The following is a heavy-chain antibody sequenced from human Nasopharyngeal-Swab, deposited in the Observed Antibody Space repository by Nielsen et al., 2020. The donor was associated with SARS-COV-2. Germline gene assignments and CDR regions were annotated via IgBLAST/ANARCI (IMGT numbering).Heavy chain of an antibody. CDR1: GFTFRRYW. CDR2: IDEDGTIT. Sequence: GGSLRLSCVASGFTFRRYWMHWVRQAPGKGLEWVARIDEDGTITNHADSVKGRFTISRENAENTLYLQMNSLRVEDTAVYYCARDAPAHYGAFYWGRGTLVTVSS. V-gene: IGHV3-74*01. J-gene: IGHJ4*02. D-gene: IGHD4-17*01. CDR3: ARDAPAHYGAFY.